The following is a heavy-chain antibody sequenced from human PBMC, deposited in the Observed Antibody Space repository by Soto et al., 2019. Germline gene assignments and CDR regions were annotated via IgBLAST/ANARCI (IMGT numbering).Heavy chain of an antibody. J-gene: IGHJ5*02. Sequence: QVQLVQSGAEVKKPGSSVRVSCKVSGGTFISHAINWLRQAPGQGLEWMGVIIPVTETPNNAEKFQGRVTISADKATTTVYRELSSLTFDDTAVYFGARGNKGPGHYGPGSQGWYGPWGQGTLVTVSS. V-gene: IGHV1-69*06. CDR2: IIPVTETP. CDR3: ARGNKGPGHYGPGSQGWYGP. CDR1: GGTFISHA. D-gene: IGHD3-10*01.